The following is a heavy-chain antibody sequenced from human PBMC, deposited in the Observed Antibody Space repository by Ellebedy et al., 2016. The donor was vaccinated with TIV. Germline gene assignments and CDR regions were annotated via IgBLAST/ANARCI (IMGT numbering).Heavy chain of an antibody. J-gene: IGHJ6*03. CDR1: GFTFSSYA. Sequence: GGSLRLXXAASGFTFSSYAMSWVRQAPGKGLEWVSAISGSGGSTYYADSVKGRFTISRDNSKNTLYLQMNSLRAEDTAVYYCAKSVPAAMGYYYYYMDVWGKGTTVTVSS. CDR3: AKSVPAAMGYYYYYMDV. D-gene: IGHD2-2*01. V-gene: IGHV3-23*01. CDR2: ISGSGGST.